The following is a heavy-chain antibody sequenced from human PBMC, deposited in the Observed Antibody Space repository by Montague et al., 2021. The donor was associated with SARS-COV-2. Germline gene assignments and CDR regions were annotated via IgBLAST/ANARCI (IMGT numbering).Heavy chain of an antibody. CDR3: ASGMIRGITTPFDY. J-gene: IGHJ4*02. CDR2: IYYSGTT. CDR1: SGSIISSGYY. D-gene: IGHD3-16*01. Sequence: SETLSLTCSVSSGSIISSGYYWGWIRQPPGKELEWIGNIYYSGTTYYNPSLQSRGTISVDTSKNHLSLRLSSVTAADTAVYSCASGMIRGITTPFDYWGQGSQVTVSS. V-gene: IGHV4-39*02.